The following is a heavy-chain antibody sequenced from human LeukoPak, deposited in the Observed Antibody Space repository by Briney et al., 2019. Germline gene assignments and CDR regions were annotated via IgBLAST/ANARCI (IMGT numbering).Heavy chain of an antibody. J-gene: IGHJ3*02. Sequence: SETLSLTCAVSGYSISSSNWWGWIRQPPGKGLEWIGYIYYSGSTYYNPSLKSRVTMSVDTSKNQCSLKLSSVTAVDTAVYYCARNVGDSGSYAVAFDIWGQGTMVTVSS. CDR2: IYYSGST. D-gene: IGHD1-26*01. CDR3: ARNVGDSGSYAVAFDI. CDR1: GYSISSSNW. V-gene: IGHV4-28*01.